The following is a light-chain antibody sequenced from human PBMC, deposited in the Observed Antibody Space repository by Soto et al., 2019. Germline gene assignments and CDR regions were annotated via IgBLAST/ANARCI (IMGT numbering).Light chain of an antibody. Sequence: EIVLTQSPATLSLSPGERATLSCRASQSVSSYLAWYQQKPGQAPRLLIYDASNRATGIPARFSGSGSGTDFTLTISSLEPDDFAVYYCQQRSNWPRTFGPGTKVDIK. J-gene: IGKJ3*01. V-gene: IGKV3-11*01. CDR3: QQRSNWPRT. CDR1: QSVSSY. CDR2: DAS.